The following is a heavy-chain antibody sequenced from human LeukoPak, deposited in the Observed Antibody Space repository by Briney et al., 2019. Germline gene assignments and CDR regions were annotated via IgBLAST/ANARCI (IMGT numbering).Heavy chain of an antibody. CDR2: IYYSGST. D-gene: IGHD6-6*01. Sequence: PSETLSLTCTVSGGSISSYYWRWIRQPPGKGLEWIGSIYYSGSTYYNPSLESRVTISVDTSKNQFSLKVSSVTAADTAVYYCARPGASSSAEYWGQGTLVIVSS. CDR3: ARPGASSSAEY. CDR1: GGSISSYY. J-gene: IGHJ4*02. V-gene: IGHV4-39*01.